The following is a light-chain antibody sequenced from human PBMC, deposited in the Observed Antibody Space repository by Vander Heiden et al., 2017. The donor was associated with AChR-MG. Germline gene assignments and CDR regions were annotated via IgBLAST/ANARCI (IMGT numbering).Light chain of an antibody. Sequence: QSALTQPAAVSRSAGLSISISRSGRRSDTGAYHLLSWFQPHTCRAPKLILLYFTRRPSCLSGRFSGSKSGNTASLTNSGHHNEDEADYCSFSHTLSDTWVFGGGTKLSVL. CDR3: FSHTLSDTWV. CDR2: YFT. CDR1: RSDTGAYHL. V-gene: IGLV2-23*02. J-gene: IGLJ3*02.